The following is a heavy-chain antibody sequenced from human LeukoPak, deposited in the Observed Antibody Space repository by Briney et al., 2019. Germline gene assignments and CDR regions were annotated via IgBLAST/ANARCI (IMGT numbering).Heavy chain of an antibody. CDR1: GGSFSGYY. V-gene: IGHV4-34*01. Sequence: PSETLSLTCAVYGGSFSGYYWSWIRQPPGKGLEWIGEINHSGSTNYNPSLKSRVTISVDTSKNQFSLKLSSVTAADTAVYYCARGNYYDSSGYYYSSRSTSYYFDYWGQGTLVTVSS. J-gene: IGHJ4*02. D-gene: IGHD3-22*01. CDR2: INHSGST. CDR3: ARGNYYDSSGYYYSSRSTSYYFDY.